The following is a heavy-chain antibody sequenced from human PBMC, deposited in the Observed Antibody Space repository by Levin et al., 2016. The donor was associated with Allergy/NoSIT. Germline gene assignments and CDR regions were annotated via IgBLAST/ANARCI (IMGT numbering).Heavy chain of an antibody. J-gene: IGHJ6*02. V-gene: IGHV4-34*01. Sequence: SETLSLTCAVYGGSFSGYYWSWIRQPPGKGLEWIGEINHSGSTNYNPSLKSRVTISVDTSKNQFSLKLSSVTAADTAVYYCARDGWLRPPRYYGMDVWGQGTTVTVSS. CDR3: ARDGWLRPPRYYGMDV. CDR1: GGSFSGYY. D-gene: IGHD5-12*01. CDR2: INHSGST.